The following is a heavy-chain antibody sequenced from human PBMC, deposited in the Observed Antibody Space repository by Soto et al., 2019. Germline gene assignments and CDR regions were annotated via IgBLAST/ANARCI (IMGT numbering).Heavy chain of an antibody. V-gene: IGHV3-21*01. CDR3: ARDPSSYPDAFDV. Sequence: GGSLRLSCVASGFTFSSYTMNWVRQAPGKGLEWVSSISSRSSYIYYADSVKGRFTISRDNAKNSLFLQMNSLRAEDTAVYYCARDPSSYPDAFDVWGQGTLVTVSS. CDR1: GFTFSSYT. CDR2: ISSRSSYI. D-gene: IGHD3-16*01. J-gene: IGHJ3*01.